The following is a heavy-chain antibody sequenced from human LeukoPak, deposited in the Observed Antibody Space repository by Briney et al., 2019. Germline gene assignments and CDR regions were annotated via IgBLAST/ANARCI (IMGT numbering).Heavy chain of an antibody. Sequence: PSGTLSLTCTVSGGSISSYYWSWIRQPPGKGLEWIGYIYYSGSTNYNPSLKSRVTISVDTSKNQFSLKLSSVTAADTAVYYCARGAPYYDFWSGYSPFGWFDPWGQGTLVTVSS. CDR2: IYYSGST. J-gene: IGHJ5*02. CDR1: GGSISSYY. CDR3: ARGAPYYDFWSGYSPFGWFDP. D-gene: IGHD3-3*01. V-gene: IGHV4-59*01.